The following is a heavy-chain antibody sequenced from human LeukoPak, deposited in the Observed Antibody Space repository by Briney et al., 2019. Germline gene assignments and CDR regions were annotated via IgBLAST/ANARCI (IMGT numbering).Heavy chain of an antibody. CDR2: ISYDGSNK. J-gene: IGHJ4*02. CDR1: GFTFSGYA. CDR3: ARDSRVCSYGPFDY. D-gene: IGHD5-18*01. Sequence: GGSLRLSCAASGFTFSGYAMHWVRQAPGKGLEWVAVISYDGSNKYYADSVKGRFTISRDNSKNTLYLQMNSLRAEDTAVYYCARDSRVCSYGPFDYWGQGTLVTVSS. V-gene: IGHV3-30-3*01.